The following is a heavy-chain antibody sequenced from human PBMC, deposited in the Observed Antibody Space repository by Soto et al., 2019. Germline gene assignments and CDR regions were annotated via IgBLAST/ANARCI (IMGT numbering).Heavy chain of an antibody. D-gene: IGHD3-22*01. CDR3: ARQVGGDYYGSSGSPSYGMDV. CDR1: GYNFARNW. J-gene: IGHJ6*02. Sequence: GESLKISCKGSGYNFARNWIGWVRQMPGKGLEWMGNIYPSDSETRISPSFQGQVSISADKSISTAYLQWSSLKASDTAMYYCARQVGGDYYGSSGSPSYGMDVWGQGTTVTVSS. CDR2: IYPSDSET. V-gene: IGHV5-51*01.